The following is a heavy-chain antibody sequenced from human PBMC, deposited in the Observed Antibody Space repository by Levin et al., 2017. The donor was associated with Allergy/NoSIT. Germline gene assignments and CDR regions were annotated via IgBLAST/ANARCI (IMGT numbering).Heavy chain of an antibody. CDR1: EFAVTNAW. V-gene: IGHV3-15*01. D-gene: IGHD6-25*01. Sequence: GESLKISCEVSEFAVTNAWMGWVRQAPGKGLEYVGRIKSKTDGGTIDYAAPVKGRFTISRDDSKNRLYLQMSSLKTEDTGLYYCITGGGTADFWGLGTLVTVSS. J-gene: IGHJ4*02. CDR2: IKSKTDGGTI. CDR3: ITGGGTADF.